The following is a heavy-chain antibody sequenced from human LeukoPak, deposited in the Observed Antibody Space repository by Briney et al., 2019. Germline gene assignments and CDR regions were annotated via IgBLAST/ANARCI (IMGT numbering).Heavy chain of an antibody. Sequence: SETLSLTCAVYGGSFSGYYWSWIRQPPGEGLEWIGEINHSGSTNYNPSLKSRVTISVDTSKNQFSLKLSSVTAADTAVYYCARGRGWVVTAIPGFDYWGQGTLVTVSS. CDR2: INHSGST. CDR3: ARGRGWVVTAIPGFDY. CDR1: GGSFSGYY. J-gene: IGHJ4*02. D-gene: IGHD2-21*02. V-gene: IGHV4-34*01.